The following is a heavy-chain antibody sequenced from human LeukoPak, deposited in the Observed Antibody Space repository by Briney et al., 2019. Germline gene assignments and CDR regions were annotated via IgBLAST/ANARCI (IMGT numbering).Heavy chain of an antibody. CDR2: IRSKTNTYAT. J-gene: IGHJ3*02. Sequence: GRCLKLSCAASGFTFTGSAIHCVRQACGKWLEWIIRIRSKTNTYATAYGASVKGRFTISRDDSKNPAYLQMDSLKTEDTAIYYCATLVDPVAGPALDIWGQGTMVTVSS. CDR3: ATLVDPVAGPALDI. D-gene: IGHD6-19*01. CDR1: GFTFTGSA. V-gene: IGHV3-73*01.